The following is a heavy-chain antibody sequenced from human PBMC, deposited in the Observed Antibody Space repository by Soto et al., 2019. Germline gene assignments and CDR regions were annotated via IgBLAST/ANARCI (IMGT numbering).Heavy chain of an antibody. CDR1: GGSISSYY. D-gene: IGHD3-10*01. V-gene: IGHV4-59*01. J-gene: IGHJ4*02. CDR3: AREQYYGSGSYYDY. CDR2: IYYSGST. Sequence: SETLSLTCTVSGGSISSYYWSWIRQPPGKGLEWIGYIYYSGSTNYNPSLKSRVTISVDTSKNQFSLKLSSVTAADTAVYYCAREQYYGSGSYYDYWGQGTLVTVSS.